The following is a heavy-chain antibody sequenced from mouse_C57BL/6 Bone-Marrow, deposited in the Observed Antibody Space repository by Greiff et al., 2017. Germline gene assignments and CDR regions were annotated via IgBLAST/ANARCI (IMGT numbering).Heavy chain of an antibody. CDR1: GYTFTSYW. CDR3: ARRDGYYVRYFDY. J-gene: IGHJ2*01. D-gene: IGHD2-3*01. Sequence: QVQLQQPGAELVRPGTSVKLSCKASGYTFTSYWMHWVKQRPGQGLEWIGVIDPSDSSTNYNQKFKGKATLTVDTSSSTAYMQLSSLPSEDSAVYYCARRDGYYVRYFDYWGQGTTLTVSS. V-gene: IGHV1-59*01. CDR2: IDPSDSST.